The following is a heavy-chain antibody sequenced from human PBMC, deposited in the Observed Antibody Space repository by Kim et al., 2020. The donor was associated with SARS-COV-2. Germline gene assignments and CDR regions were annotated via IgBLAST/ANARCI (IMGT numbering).Heavy chain of an antibody. CDR1: GGSFSGYY. Sequence: SETLSLTCAVYGGSFSGYYWSWIRQPPGKGLEWIGEINHSGSSNYNPSLKSRVTISVDTSKNQFSLKLSSVTAADTAVYYCARGQVISSWGSYYYYYYMDVWGKGTTVTVSS. D-gene: IGHD6-13*01. V-gene: IGHV4-34*01. J-gene: IGHJ6*03. CDR3: ARGQVISSWGSYYYYYYMDV. CDR2: INHSGSS.